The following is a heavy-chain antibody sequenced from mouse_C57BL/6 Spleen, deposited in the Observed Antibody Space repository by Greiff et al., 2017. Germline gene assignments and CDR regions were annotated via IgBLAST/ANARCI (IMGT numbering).Heavy chain of an antibody. Sequence: ESGPGLVKPSQSLSLTCSVTGYSITSGYYWNWIRQFPGNKLEWMGYISYDGSNNYNPSLKNRISITRDTSKKQFFLKLNSVTTEDTATYYCARGYFWYFDVWGTETTVTVSS. J-gene: IGHJ1*03. V-gene: IGHV3-6*01. CDR2: ISYDGSN. CDR1: GYSITSGYY. CDR3: ARGYFWYFDV. D-gene: IGHD2-12*01.